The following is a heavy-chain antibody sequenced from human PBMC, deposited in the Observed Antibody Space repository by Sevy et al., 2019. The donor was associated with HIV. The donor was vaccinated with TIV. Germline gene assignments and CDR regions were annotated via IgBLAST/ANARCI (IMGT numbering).Heavy chain of an antibody. CDR3: MRDAWNY. CDR2: MTSSGSYI. V-gene: IGHV3-21*01. CDR1: GFTFSTST. Sequence: GGSLRLSCAASGFTFSTSTMNWVCQAPGKGLEWVSLMTSSGSYILYADPVKGRFTVSRDNAKNSVFLQMNSVRVEDTAVYYCMRDAWNYWGQGTLVTVSS. J-gene: IGHJ4*02. D-gene: IGHD5-12*01.